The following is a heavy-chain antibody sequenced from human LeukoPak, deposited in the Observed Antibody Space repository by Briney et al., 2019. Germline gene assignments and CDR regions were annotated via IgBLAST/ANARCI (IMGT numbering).Heavy chain of an antibody. V-gene: IGHV3-23*01. CDR3: AKDRRSYGGTSFDS. Sequence: PGGSLRLSCAASGFSFSNYGMSWVRQAPGEGLEWVSAISDSTWYADSVKGRFTISRDSSQNTVYLQMTSLRAEDTAVYYCAKDRRSYGGTSFDSWGQGTLVTVSS. CDR2: ISDST. J-gene: IGHJ4*02. CDR1: GFSFSNYG. D-gene: IGHD4-23*01.